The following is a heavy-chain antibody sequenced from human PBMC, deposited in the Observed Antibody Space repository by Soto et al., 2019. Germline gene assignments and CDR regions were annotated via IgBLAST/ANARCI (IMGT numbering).Heavy chain of an antibody. J-gene: IGHJ4*02. CDR3: ARGRRLFGSSWYPM. Sequence: QVQLQQWGAGLLKPSETLSLTCAVYGGSFSGYYWSWIRQPPGKGLEWIGEINHSGSTNYNPSLKSRVTISVDTSKNQFSLKLSSVTAADTAVYYCARGRRLFGSSWYPMWGQGTLVTVSS. D-gene: IGHD6-13*01. V-gene: IGHV4-34*01. CDR1: GGSFSGYY. CDR2: INHSGST.